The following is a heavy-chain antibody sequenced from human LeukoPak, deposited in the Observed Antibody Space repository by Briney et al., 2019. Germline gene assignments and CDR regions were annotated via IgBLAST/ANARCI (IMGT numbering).Heavy chain of an antibody. CDR3: ARIGNMAYCGGDCYENFDY. CDR1: GYTFTGYY. V-gene: IGHV1-2*02. CDR2: INPNSGGT. J-gene: IGHJ4*02. D-gene: IGHD2-21*02. Sequence: ASVKVSCKASGYTFTGYYMHWVRQAPGQGLEWMGWINPNSGGTNYAQKFQGRVTMTRDTSISTAHMELSRLRSDDTAVYYCARIGNMAYCGGDCYENFDYWGQGTLVTVSS.